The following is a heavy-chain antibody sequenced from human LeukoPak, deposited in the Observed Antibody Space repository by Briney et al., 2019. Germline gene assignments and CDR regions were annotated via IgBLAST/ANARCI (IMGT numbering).Heavy chain of an antibody. V-gene: IGHV4-30-4*01. CDR2: IYYSGST. CDR1: GGSISSGDYY. Sequence: SETLSLTCTVSGGSISSGDYYWSWIRQPPGKGLEWIGYIYYSGSTYYNPPLKSRVTISVDTSKNQFSLKLSSVTAADTAVYYCARGLRSYGPDYWGQGTLVTVSS. D-gene: IGHD5-18*01. CDR3: ARGLRSYGPDY. J-gene: IGHJ4*02.